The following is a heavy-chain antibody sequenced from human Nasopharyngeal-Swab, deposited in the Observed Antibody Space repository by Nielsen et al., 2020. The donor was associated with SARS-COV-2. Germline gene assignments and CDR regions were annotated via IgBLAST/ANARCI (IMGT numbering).Heavy chain of an antibody. CDR2: INPDGSVK. CDR3: ASAIAAAGSS. V-gene: IGHV3-7*03. J-gene: IGHJ5*02. D-gene: IGHD6-13*01. Sequence: VRQAPGKGLEWVANINPDGSVKFYVDSVKGRFTISRDNAYNSVYLQMSSLTAEDTAVYYCASAIAAAGSSWGQGTLVTVSS.